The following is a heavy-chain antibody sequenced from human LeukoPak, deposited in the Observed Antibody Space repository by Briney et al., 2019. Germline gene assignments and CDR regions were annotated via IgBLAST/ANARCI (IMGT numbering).Heavy chain of an antibody. CDR1: GGSISGHY. CDR2: MDYTGST. J-gene: IGHJ6*03. V-gene: IGHV4-59*11. Sequence: SETLSLTCTLSGGSISGHYWSWIRQPPRKGLEWIGYMDYTGSTTYNPSLQSRVTISVDTSKNQFSLKLTAVTAADTAVYFGARGRTSHYMDVWGKGTKVTVSS. CDR3: ARGRTSHYMDV.